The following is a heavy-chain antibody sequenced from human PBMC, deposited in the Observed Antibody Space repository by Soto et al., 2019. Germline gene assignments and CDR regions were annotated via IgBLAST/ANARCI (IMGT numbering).Heavy chain of an antibody. CDR2: INHSGST. V-gene: IGHV4-34*01. D-gene: IGHD3-3*01. CDR1: GGSFSGYY. CDR3: ARWTSDYDFWSGHYYFDY. Sequence: PSESLSLTCAAYGGSFSGYYWGWIRQPPGKGLEWIGEINHSGSTYYNPSLKSRVTISVDTSKNQFSLKLSSVTAADTAVYYCARWTSDYDFWSGHYYFDYWGQGTLVTVSS. J-gene: IGHJ4*02.